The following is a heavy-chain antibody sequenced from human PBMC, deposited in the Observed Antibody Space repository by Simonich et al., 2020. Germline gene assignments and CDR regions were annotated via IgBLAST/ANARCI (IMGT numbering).Heavy chain of an antibody. CDR2: INHSGST. J-gene: IGHJ1*01. V-gene: IGHV4-34*01. CDR3: ARRGYYNFWSGYEYFQH. Sequence: VQLQQWGAGLLKPSETLSLTCAVYGGSFSGYYWSWIRQPPGKGLEWIGEINHSGSTNYNPSLKSRVTISVDTSKNQFSLKLSSVTAADTAVYYCARRGYYNFWSGYEYFQHWGQGTLVTVSS. D-gene: IGHD3-3*01. CDR1: GGSFSGYY.